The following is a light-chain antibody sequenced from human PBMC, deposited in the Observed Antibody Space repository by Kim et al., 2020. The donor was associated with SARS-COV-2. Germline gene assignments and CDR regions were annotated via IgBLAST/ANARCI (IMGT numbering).Light chain of an antibody. J-gene: IGLJ2*01. V-gene: IGLV2-23*02. CDR3: CSYGGSSTYVL. Sequence: QSITISCTGTSSDIGTYNLVSWFQKHPGKAPKLMIYDVTERPSGVSNRFSGSKSANTASLTISGLQADDEADYYCCSYGGSSTYVLFGGGTQLTVL. CDR1: SSDIGTYNL. CDR2: DVT.